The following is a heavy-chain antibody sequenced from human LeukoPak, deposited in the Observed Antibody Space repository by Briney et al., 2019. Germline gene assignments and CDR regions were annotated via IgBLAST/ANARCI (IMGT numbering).Heavy chain of an antibody. CDR1: GFTFDDYA. J-gene: IGHJ4*02. V-gene: IGHV3-9*03. CDR2: ISWNSGSI. Sequence: GGSLRLSRAASGFTFDDYAMHWVRQAPGKGLEWVSGISWNSGSIGYADSVKGRFTISRDNAKNSLYLQMNSLRAEDMALYYCAKVSYSGSLDYWGQGTLVTVSS. CDR3: AKVSYSGSLDY. D-gene: IGHD1-26*01.